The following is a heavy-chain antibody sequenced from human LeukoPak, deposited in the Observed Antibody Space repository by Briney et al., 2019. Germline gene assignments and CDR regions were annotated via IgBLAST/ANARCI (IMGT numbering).Heavy chain of an antibody. CDR2: ISGSGGST. CDR3: AKDRPEYYYDSSGYGGAFDI. Sequence: GGSLRLSCAASGFTFSSYAMSWVRQAPGKGLEWVSAISGSGGSTYYADSVKGRFTISRDNSKNTLYLQMNSLRAEDTAVYYCAKDRPEYYYDSSGYGGAFDIWGQGTMVTVSS. V-gene: IGHV3-23*01. CDR1: GFTFSSYA. J-gene: IGHJ3*02. D-gene: IGHD3-22*01.